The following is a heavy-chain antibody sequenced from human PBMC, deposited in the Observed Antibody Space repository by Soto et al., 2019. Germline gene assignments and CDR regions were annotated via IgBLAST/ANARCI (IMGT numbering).Heavy chain of an antibody. CDR3: ATQDYGILDY. V-gene: IGHV4-31*03. CDR1: GVSISSGGYY. J-gene: IGHJ4*02. Sequence: SETLSLTCTVSGVSISSGGYYWSWIRQHPGKGLEWIGYIYYSGSTYYNPSLKSRVTISVDTSKNQFSLKLSSVTAADTAVYYCATQDYGILDYWGQGTLVTVSS. CDR2: IYYSGST. D-gene: IGHD3-10*01.